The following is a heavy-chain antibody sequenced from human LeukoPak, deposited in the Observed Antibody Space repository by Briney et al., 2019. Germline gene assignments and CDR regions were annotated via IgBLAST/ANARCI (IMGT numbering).Heavy chain of an antibody. J-gene: IGHJ3*02. CDR2: IKSKTDGGTT. Sequence: PGGSLRLSCAASGFTFSNAWMSWVRQAPGKGLEWVGRIKSKTDGGTTDYAAPVKGRFTISRDDSKNTLYLQMNSLRAEDTAVYYCARLRLGPDDAFDIWGQGTMVTVSS. CDR3: ARLRLGPDDAFDI. D-gene: IGHD2-21*02. V-gene: IGHV3-15*01. CDR1: GFTFSNAW.